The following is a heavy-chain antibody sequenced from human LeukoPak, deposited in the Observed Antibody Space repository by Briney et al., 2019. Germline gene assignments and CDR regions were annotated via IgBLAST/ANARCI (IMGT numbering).Heavy chain of an antibody. Sequence: GESLKISCKGSGYSFISYWIGWVRQMPGKGLEWMGIIYPGDSETRYSPSFQGQVTISVDKSISTAYLQWSSLKASDTAMYYCARLSKTYGGNSGGFDYWGQGTLVTVSS. CDR2: IYPGDSET. D-gene: IGHD4-23*01. J-gene: IGHJ4*02. CDR1: GYSFISYW. V-gene: IGHV5-51*01. CDR3: ARLSKTYGGNSGGFDY.